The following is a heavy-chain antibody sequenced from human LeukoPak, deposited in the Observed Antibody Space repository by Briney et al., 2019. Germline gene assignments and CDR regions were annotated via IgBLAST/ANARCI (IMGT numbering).Heavy chain of an antibody. J-gene: IGHJ6*03. Sequence: PSETLSLTCTVSGGSISSSSYYWGWIRQPPGNGLEWIGSIYYSGSTYYNPSLKSRVTISVDTSKNQFSLKLSSVTAADTAVYYCARITLDWLLVYYYMDVWGKGTTVTISS. CDR3: ARITLDWLLVYYYMDV. V-gene: IGHV4-39*07. D-gene: IGHD3-9*01. CDR1: GGSISSSSYY. CDR2: IYYSGST.